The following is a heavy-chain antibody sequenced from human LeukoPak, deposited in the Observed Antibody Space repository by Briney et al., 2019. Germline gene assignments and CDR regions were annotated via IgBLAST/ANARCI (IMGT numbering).Heavy chain of an antibody. D-gene: IGHD3-10*01. Sequence: SQTLSLTCAISGDSVSSNTAAWYWIRQSPSRGLEWLGRTYYRSKRNHQYAESVKSRITINADTSKNQSSLQLNSVTPDDTAVYYCARDPSGDQGFDCWGQGTLVTVSS. CDR2: TYYRSKRNH. J-gene: IGHJ5*01. CDR3: ARDPSGDQGFDC. CDR1: GDSVSSNTAA. V-gene: IGHV6-1*01.